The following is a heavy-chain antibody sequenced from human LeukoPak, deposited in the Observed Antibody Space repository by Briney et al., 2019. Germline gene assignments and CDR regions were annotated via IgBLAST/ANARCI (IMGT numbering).Heavy chain of an antibody. J-gene: IGHJ3*02. CDR3: ARTPEGYCSSTSCDGAFDI. Sequence: SETLSLTCAVSGGSISSSNWWSWVRQPPGKGLEWIGEIYHSGSTNYNPSLKSRVTISVDKSKNQFSLKLSSVTAADTAVYYCARTPEGYCSSTSCDGAFDIWGQGTMVTVSS. CDR1: GGSISSSNW. CDR2: IYHSGST. V-gene: IGHV4-4*02. D-gene: IGHD2-2*01.